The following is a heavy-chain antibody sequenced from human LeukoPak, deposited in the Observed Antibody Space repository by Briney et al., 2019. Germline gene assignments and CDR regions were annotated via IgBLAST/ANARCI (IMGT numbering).Heavy chain of an antibody. CDR3: ARGYYYDSSGYYGLDAFDI. CDR2: IIPIFGTA. V-gene: IGHV1-69*01. CDR1: GGTFSSYA. J-gene: IGHJ3*02. D-gene: IGHD3-22*01. Sequence: GASVKVSCRAPGGTFSSYAISWVRQAPGQGLEWMGGIIPIFGTANYAQKFQGRVTITADESTSTAYMELSSLRSEDTAVYYCARGYYYDSSGYYGLDAFDIWGQGTMVTISS.